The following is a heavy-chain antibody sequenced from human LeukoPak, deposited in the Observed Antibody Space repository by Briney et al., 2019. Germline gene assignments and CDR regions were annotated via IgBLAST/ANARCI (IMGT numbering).Heavy chain of an antibody. CDR3: AKDGYCSAGSCFSANDAFDI. J-gene: IGHJ3*02. CDR1: TFTFSSYG. CDR2: ISGSGGST. D-gene: IGHD2-15*01. V-gene: IGHV3-23*01. Sequence: GGSLRLSCGASTFTFSSYGMSWVRQAPGKGLEWVSSISGSGGSTYYADSVKGRFTISRDNSKNSLYLQMNSLRAEDTAVYYCAKDGYCSAGSCFSANDAFDIWGQGTMVTVSS.